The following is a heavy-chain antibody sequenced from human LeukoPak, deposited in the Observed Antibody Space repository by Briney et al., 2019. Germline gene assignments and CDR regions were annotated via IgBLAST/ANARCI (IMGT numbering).Heavy chain of an antibody. D-gene: IGHD3-16*02. V-gene: IGHV4-59*01. J-gene: IGHJ4*02. Sequence: SETLSLTCTVSGGSISSYYWSWIRQPPGKGLGWIGYIYYSGSTNYNPSLKSRVTISVDTSKNQFSLKLSSVTAADTAVYYCARAGWNYDYVWGSYRVGSLDYWGQGTLVTVSS. CDR2: IYYSGST. CDR1: GGSISSYY. CDR3: ARAGWNYDYVWGSYRVGSLDY.